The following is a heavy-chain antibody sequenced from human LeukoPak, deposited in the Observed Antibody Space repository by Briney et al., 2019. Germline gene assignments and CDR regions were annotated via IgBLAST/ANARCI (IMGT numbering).Heavy chain of an antibody. Sequence: GASVKVSCKASGGTFSSYAISWVRQAPGQGLEWMGGIIPIFGTANYAQKFQGRVTITTDESTSTAYMELSSLRSEDTAVYYCARDSGELLSHYYYYMDVWGKGTTVTVSS. CDR2: IIPIFGTA. CDR1: GGTFSSYA. CDR3: ARDSGELLSHYYYYMDV. D-gene: IGHD3-10*01. J-gene: IGHJ6*03. V-gene: IGHV1-69*05.